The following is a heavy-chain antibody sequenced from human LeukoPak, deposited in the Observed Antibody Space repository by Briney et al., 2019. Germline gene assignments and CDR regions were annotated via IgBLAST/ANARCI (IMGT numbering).Heavy chain of an antibody. CDR2: IDPSDSYT. J-gene: IGHJ6*02. Sequence: GESLKISCKGSGYSFTSYWISWVRQMPGKGLEWMGRIDPSDSYTNYSPSFQGHVTISADKSISTAYLQWSSLKASDTATYYCARHGYSNYPEYYYYGMDVWGQGTTVTVSS. CDR1: GYSFTSYW. D-gene: IGHD4-11*01. CDR3: ARHGYSNYPEYYYYGMDV. V-gene: IGHV5-10-1*01.